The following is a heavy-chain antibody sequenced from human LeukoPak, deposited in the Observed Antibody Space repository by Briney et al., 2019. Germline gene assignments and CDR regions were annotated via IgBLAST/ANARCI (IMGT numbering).Heavy chain of an antibody. D-gene: IGHD3-16*01. CDR1: GFTFSSYA. J-gene: IGHJ5*02. CDR3: AKSFLMSWFGP. CDR2: ISGSGGST. Sequence: GGSLRLSCAASGFTFSSYAMSWVRQAPGKGLEWVSAISGSGGSTYYADSVKGRFTISRDNSKNTLYLQMNSLRAEDAAVYYCAKSFLMSWFGPWGQGTLVTVSS. V-gene: IGHV3-23*01.